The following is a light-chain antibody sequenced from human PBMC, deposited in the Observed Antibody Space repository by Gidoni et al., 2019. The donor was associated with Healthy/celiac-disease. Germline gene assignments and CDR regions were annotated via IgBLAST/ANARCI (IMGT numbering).Light chain of an antibody. J-gene: IGKJ2*01. CDR2: DAS. Sequence: IVLTQPPGTLSLSPGDRATLSCRASQSVSSTYLAWYQQKPGQAPRLLIYDASSRATGIPDRFSGSGSGTDFTLTISRLEAEDFAVYYCQQYGSSPRTFGQGTKLEIK. V-gene: IGKV3-20*01. CDR3: QQYGSSPRT. CDR1: QSVSSTY.